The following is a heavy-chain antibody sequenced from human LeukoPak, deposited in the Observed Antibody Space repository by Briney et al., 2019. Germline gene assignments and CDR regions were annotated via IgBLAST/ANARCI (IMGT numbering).Heavy chain of an antibody. V-gene: IGHV4-61*02. CDR3: KREGSLGS. CDR2: IYTTGST. CDR1: GGSISSGSYY. Sequence: SQTLSLTCTVSGGSISSGSYYWSWIRQPAGKGLEWIGRIYTTGSTNYNPSLKSRVTISADTSKNQFSLQLTSVTAADTAVYYCKREGSLGSWGQGTLVTVSS. D-gene: IGHD2-15*01. J-gene: IGHJ4*02.